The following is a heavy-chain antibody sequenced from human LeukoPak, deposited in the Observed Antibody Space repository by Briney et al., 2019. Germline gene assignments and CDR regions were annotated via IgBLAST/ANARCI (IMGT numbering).Heavy chain of an antibody. V-gene: IGHV3-66*01. Sequence: PGGSVRLSCAASGFSFHRYYKRCVREAPGRGVEWGSVIYSGGNTYYADCVESRFTISRDNSKNTLYLQMNSLRAEDTAVYYCARGIGSQLRSGWFDPWGQGTLVTVSS. CDR3: ARGIGSQLRSGWFDP. CDR2: IYSGGNT. D-gene: IGHD3-3*01. J-gene: IGHJ5*02. CDR1: GFSFHRYY.